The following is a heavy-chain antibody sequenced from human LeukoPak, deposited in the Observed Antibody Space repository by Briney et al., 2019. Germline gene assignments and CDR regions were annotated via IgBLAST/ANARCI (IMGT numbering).Heavy chain of an antibody. J-gene: IGHJ5*02. CDR3: ARGGILLAYCGGDCYLNWFDP. CDR1: GYTFTSYG. D-gene: IGHD2-21*02. V-gene: IGHV1-18*01. Sequence: ASVKVSCKASGYTFTSYGNSWVRRAPGQGLEWMGWISAYNGNTNYAQKLQGRVTMTTDTSTSTAYMELRSLRSDDTAVYYCARGGILLAYCGGDCYLNWFDPWGQGTLVTVSS. CDR2: ISAYNGNT.